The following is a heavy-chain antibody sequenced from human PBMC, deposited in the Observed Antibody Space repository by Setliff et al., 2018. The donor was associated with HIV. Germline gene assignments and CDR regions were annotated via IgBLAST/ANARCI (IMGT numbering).Heavy chain of an antibody. CDR3: ARREYNYLPRAFDL. CDR1: GFTFSSYS. J-gene: IGHJ3*01. CDR2: ISSSSSYI. Sequence: GGSLRLSCAASGFTFSSYSMNWVRQAPGKGLEWVSSISSSSSYIYIGDFVKGRFTISRDNAKNSMYLQMNSLRAEDTAVYYCARREYNYLPRAFDLWGQGTTVTVSS. V-gene: IGHV3-21*06. D-gene: IGHD1-1*01.